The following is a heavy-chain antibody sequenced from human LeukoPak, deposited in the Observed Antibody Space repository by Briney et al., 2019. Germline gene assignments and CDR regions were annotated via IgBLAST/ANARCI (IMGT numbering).Heavy chain of an antibody. V-gene: IGHV7-4-1*02. CDR3: ATYYYGSGNYYPLYNWFDP. Sequence: ASVKVSCKASGYTFTSYAINWVRQAPGQGLEWMGWINTNTENPTYAQGFTGRFDFSLDTSVSTAYLQISRLKPEDTAVYYCATYYYGSGNYYPLYNWFDPWGQGTLATVSS. CDR1: GYTFTSYA. CDR2: INTNTENP. D-gene: IGHD3-10*01. J-gene: IGHJ5*02.